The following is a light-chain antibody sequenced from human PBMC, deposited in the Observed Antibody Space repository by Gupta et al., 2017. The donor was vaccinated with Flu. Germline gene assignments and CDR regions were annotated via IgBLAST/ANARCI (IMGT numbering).Light chain of an antibody. CDR2: AAS. CDR1: QNIIRY. CDR3: QQSYSAPPT. Sequence: GDRVTITCRASQNIIRYLNWYQQKPGKAPKLLMSAASSWQSGVPSRFSGSASGADFTLTISSLQPEDFATYYCQQSYSAPPTFGQGTKVEIK. V-gene: IGKV1-39*01. J-gene: IGKJ1*01.